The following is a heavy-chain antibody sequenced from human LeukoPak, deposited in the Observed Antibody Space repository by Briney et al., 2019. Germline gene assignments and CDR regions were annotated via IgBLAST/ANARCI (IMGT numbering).Heavy chain of an antibody. Sequence: PGGSLRLSCAASGFTFDDYAMHWVRQAPGKGLEWVSLISWDGGSTYYADSVKGRFTISRDNSKNSLYLQMNSLRAEDTALYYCAKGHYGDYDLSFDYWGQGTLVTVSS. J-gene: IGHJ4*02. CDR2: ISWDGGST. D-gene: IGHD4-17*01. CDR1: GFTFDDYA. CDR3: AKGHYGDYDLSFDY. V-gene: IGHV3-43D*03.